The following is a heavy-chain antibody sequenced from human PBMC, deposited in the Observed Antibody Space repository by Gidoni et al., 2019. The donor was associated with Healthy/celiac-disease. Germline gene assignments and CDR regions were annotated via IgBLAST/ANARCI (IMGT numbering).Heavy chain of an antibody. CDR2: ISGSGGST. D-gene: IGHD4-17*01. J-gene: IGHJ2*01. Sequence: EVQLVESGGGLVQPGGSLRLSCAASGFTFRSYAMSWVRQAPGKGLEWVSAISGSGGSTYYADSVKGRFTISRDNSKNTLYLQMNSLRAEDTAVYYCAKTPWNPTVTTLGDFDLWGRGTLVTVSS. CDR3: AKTPWNPTVTTLGDFDL. V-gene: IGHV3-23*04. CDR1: GFTFRSYA.